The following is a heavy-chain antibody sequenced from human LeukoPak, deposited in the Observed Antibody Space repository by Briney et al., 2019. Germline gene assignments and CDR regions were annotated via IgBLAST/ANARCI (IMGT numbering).Heavy chain of an antibody. CDR2: INLKSGYT. V-gene: IGHV1-8*03. CDR3: ARVAGSIGY. J-gene: IGHJ4*02. CDR1: GYTFTSYD. Sequence: ASVKVSCKASGYTFTSYDINWVRLASGQRLEWMGWINLKSGYTGYAQKFQSRVTITRDTSISTAYMELSSLRSEDTAVYYCARVAGSIGYWGQGTLVTVSS. D-gene: IGHD6-19*01.